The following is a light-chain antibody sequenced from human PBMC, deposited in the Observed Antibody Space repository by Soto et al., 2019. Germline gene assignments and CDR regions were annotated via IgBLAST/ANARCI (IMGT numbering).Light chain of an antibody. Sequence: EIVITYSPATLSFSPGERATLSCRASQSVSSNLAWYQQKPGQAPRLLIYGASTRATGIPARFSGSGSGTEFTLTISSLQSEDFAVYYCQQYNNWPPLITFGQGTRLEI. CDR2: GAS. CDR1: QSVSSN. V-gene: IGKV3-15*01. CDR3: QQYNNWPPLIT. J-gene: IGKJ5*01.